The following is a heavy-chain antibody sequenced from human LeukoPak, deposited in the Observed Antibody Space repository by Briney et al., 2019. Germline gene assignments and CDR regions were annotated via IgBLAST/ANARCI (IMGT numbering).Heavy chain of an antibody. Sequence: PGGSLRLSCAASGFTVSSNYMSWVRQAPGKGLEWVSVIYSGGSTYYADSVKGRFTISRDNSKNTLYLQMNSLRAEDTALYYCARNYNSGWPHYFDYWGQGTLVTVSS. D-gene: IGHD6-19*01. CDR1: GFTVSSNY. V-gene: IGHV3-66*01. J-gene: IGHJ4*02. CDR2: IYSGGST. CDR3: ARNYNSGWPHYFDY.